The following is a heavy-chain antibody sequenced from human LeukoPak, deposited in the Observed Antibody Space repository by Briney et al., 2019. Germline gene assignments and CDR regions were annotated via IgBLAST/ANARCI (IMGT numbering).Heavy chain of an antibody. V-gene: IGHV4-59*08. D-gene: IGHD3-22*01. Sequence: SETLSLTCTVSGGSISSYYWSWIRQPPGKGLKWIGYIYYSGSTNYNPSLRSRVTISVDTSKNQFSLKLSSVTAADTAVYYCARARKDYYDSSGYYSNPYGMDVWGQGTTVTVS. CDR1: GGSISSYY. CDR2: IYYSGST. J-gene: IGHJ6*02. CDR3: ARARKDYYDSSGYYSNPYGMDV.